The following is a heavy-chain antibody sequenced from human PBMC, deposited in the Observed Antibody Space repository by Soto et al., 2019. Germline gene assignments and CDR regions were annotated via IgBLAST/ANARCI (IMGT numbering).Heavy chain of an antibody. CDR1: GYTFITYG. J-gene: IGHJ5*02. CDR3: ARSGYCSGGSCYNRWFDP. V-gene: IGHV1-18*01. Sequence: ASVKVSCKASGYTFITYGISWVRQAPGQGLEWMGWISTYNGNTNYVQNLQGRVTMTTDTSTSTAYMELRSLRSDDTAVYYCARSGYCSGGSCYNRWFDPWGQGTLVTVSS. D-gene: IGHD2-15*01. CDR2: ISTYNGNT.